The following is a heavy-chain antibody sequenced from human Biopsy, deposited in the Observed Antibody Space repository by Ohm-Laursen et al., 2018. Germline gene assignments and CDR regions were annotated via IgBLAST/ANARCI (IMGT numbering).Heavy chain of an antibody. CDR1: GGDINNYY. Sequence: GTLSLTCNVSGGDINNYYWSWIRQPAGKGLEWIGRIYPGGSTIYSPSLKSRVTIAVETSKKQLSLRLRSAAAADTAMYYCASVVLGPTNDAFDLWGQGTMVVVSS. J-gene: IGHJ3*01. V-gene: IGHV4-4*07. CDR2: IYPGGST. D-gene: IGHD3-22*01. CDR3: ASVVLGPTNDAFDL.